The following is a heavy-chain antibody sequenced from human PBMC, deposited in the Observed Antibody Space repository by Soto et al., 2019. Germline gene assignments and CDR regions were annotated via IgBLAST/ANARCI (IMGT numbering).Heavy chain of an antibody. V-gene: IGHV1-18*04. CDR2: ISAYNGNT. J-gene: IGHJ5*02. CDR3: ARGPDYGDYAHWFDP. Sequence: GASVKVSCKASGYTFTSYGISWVRQAPGQGLEWVGWISAYNGNTNYAQKLQGRVTMTTDTSTSTAYMELRSLRSDDTAVYYCARGPDYGDYAHWFDPWGQGTLVTVSS. CDR1: GYTFTSYG. D-gene: IGHD4-17*01.